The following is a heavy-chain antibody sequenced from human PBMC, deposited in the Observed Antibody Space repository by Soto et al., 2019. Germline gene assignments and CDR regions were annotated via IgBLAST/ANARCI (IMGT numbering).Heavy chain of an antibody. CDR2: ISAYNGNT. Sequence: QVPLVQSGAEVKKPGASVKVSCKASGYTFTSYGISWVRQAPGQGLEWMGWISAYNGNTNYAQKLQGRVTMTTDTSTSTAYMELRSLRSDDTAVYYCARDPQTTLITGTTDWFDPWGQGTLVTVSS. CDR3: ARDPQTTLITGTTDWFDP. J-gene: IGHJ5*02. D-gene: IGHD1-20*01. CDR1: GYTFTSYG. V-gene: IGHV1-18*01.